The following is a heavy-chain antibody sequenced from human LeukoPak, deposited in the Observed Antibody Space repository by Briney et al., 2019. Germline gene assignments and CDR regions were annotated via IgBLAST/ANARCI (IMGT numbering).Heavy chain of an antibody. D-gene: IGHD1-26*01. CDR1: GYTFTGYY. Sequence: GASVKVSCKASGYTFTGYYMHWVRQAPGQGLEWMGRINPNSGGTNYAKKFQGRVTMTRDTSISTAYMELSRLRSDDTAVYYCARYITVGATYQHFDYWGQGTLVTVSS. CDR3: ARYITVGATYQHFDY. J-gene: IGHJ4*02. V-gene: IGHV1-2*06. CDR2: INPNSGGT.